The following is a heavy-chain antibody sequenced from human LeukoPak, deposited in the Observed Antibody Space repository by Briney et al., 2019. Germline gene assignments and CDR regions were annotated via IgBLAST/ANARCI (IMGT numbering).Heavy chain of an antibody. CDR3: ARGRYCSSTSCYSFGGYYFDY. CDR2: ISYEGSNK. CDR1: GVTFRSYP. J-gene: IGHJ4*02. V-gene: IGHV3-30-3*01. D-gene: IGHD2-2*02. Sequence: GGSLRLSCAASGVTFRSYPMHCVRQAPGKGLEGGAVISYEGSNKYYADSVKGRFTISRDNSKNTLYLQMNSLRAEDTAVYYCARGRYCSSTSCYSFGGYYFDYWGQGTLVTVSS.